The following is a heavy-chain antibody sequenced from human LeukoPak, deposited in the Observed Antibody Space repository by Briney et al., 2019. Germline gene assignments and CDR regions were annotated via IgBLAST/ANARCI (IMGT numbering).Heavy chain of an antibody. D-gene: IGHD4-11*01. V-gene: IGHV4-59*12. CDR2: IYYSGST. J-gene: IGHJ6*03. CDR1: GGSISSYY. Sequence: SETLSLTCTVSGGSISSYYWSWIRQPPGKGLEWIGYIYYSGSTNYNPSLKSRVTMSVDTSKNQFSLKLSSVTAADTAVYYCARNRGSTVITDHYYYYYMDVWGKGTTVTVSS. CDR3: ARNRGSTVITDHYYYYYMDV.